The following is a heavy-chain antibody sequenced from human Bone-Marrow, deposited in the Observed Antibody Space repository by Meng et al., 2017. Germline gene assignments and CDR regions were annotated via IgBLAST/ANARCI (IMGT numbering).Heavy chain of an antibody. CDR1: GGSISSDNYP. J-gene: IGHJ4*02. Sequence: QLQLQESGPVLVKPSKTLSLTCAVSGGSISSDNYPWSWIRQPPGKGLESIGYIYHSGTAYYNPSLESRVTISVDRSKNQFSLKLSSVTAADTAVYYCARGDGYNRYFDYWGQGTLVTVSS. V-gene: IGHV4-30-2*01. CDR2: IYHSGTA. D-gene: IGHD5-24*01. CDR3: ARGDGYNRYFDY.